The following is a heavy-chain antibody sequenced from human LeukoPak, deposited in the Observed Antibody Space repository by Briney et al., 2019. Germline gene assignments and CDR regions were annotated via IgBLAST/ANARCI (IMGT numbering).Heavy chain of an antibody. CDR1: GGTFSSYA. Sequence: GASVKVSCKASGGTFSSYAISWVRQAPGQGLEWMGGIIPIFGTANYAQKLQGRVTMTTDTSTSTAYMELRSLRSDDTAVYYCARAQDYYDSSGYYYVGPAGLWYFDYWGQGTLVTVSS. J-gene: IGHJ4*02. D-gene: IGHD3-22*01. CDR3: ARAQDYYDSSGYYYVGPAGLWYFDY. CDR2: IIPIFGTA. V-gene: IGHV1-69*05.